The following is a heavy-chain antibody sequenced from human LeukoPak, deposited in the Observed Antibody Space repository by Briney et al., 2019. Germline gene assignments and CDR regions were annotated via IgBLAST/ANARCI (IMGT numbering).Heavy chain of an antibody. CDR3: ARGGIQLWSHYFDY. CDR1: GFTFSSYA. CDR2: ISYDGSNK. D-gene: IGHD5-18*01. Sequence: PGRSLRLSCAASGFTFSSYAMHWVRQAPGKGLEWVAVISYDGSNKYYADSVKGRFTISRDNSKNTLYLQMNSLRAEDTAVYYCARGGIQLWSHYFDYWGQGTLVTVSS. V-gene: IGHV3-30-3*01. J-gene: IGHJ4*02.